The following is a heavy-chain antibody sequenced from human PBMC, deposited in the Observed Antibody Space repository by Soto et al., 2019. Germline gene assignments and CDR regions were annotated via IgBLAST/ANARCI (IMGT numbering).Heavy chain of an antibody. CDR2: ISAYNGNT. CDR3: ARGHFQTAFDV. Sequence: QLQLVQRGAEVKKPGASVKVSCKASGYTFTHYGISWVRQAPGQGLEWMGWISAYNGNTNYTQKFQGRVTMSIDTTTTTAYMELRSLIADDTAVYYCARGHFQTAFDVWGQGTKVTVSS. CDR1: GYTFTHYG. J-gene: IGHJ3*01. V-gene: IGHV1-18*01.